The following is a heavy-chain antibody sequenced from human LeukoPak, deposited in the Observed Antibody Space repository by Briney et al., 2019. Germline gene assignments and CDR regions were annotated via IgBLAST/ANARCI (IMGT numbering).Heavy chain of an antibody. CDR3: ARESTYYDFWSGYYIPDY. Sequence: ASVKVSCKASGYTFTSYGISWVRQAPRQGLEWMGWISAYNGNTNYAQKLQGRVTMTTDTSTSTAYMELRSLRSDDTAVYYCARESTYYDFWSGYYIPDYWGQGTLVTVSS. V-gene: IGHV1-18*01. D-gene: IGHD3-3*01. J-gene: IGHJ4*02. CDR1: GYTFTSYG. CDR2: ISAYNGNT.